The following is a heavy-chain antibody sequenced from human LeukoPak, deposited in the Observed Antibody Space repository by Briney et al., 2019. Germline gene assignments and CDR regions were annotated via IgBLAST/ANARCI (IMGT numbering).Heavy chain of an antibody. CDR2: IIPIFGTA. CDR1: GGTFSSYA. Sequence: SVKVSCKASGGTFSSYAISWVRQAPGQGLEWMGRIIPIFGTANYAQKFQGRVTITTDESTSTAYMELSSLRSEDTAVYYCAGWTTGEYYFDYWGQGTLVTVSS. D-gene: IGHD3-16*01. V-gene: IGHV1-69*05. CDR3: AGWTTGEYYFDY. J-gene: IGHJ4*02.